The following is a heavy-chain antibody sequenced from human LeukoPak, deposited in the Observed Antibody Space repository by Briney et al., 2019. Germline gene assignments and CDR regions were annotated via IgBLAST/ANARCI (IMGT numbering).Heavy chain of an antibody. CDR1: GGSIGTYY. CDR2: TYTSGNT. D-gene: IGHD5-24*01. V-gene: IGHV4-59*01. Sequence: SETLSLTCTVSGGSIGTYYWTWIRQPPGKGLEWIGYTYTSGNTNYNPSLKSRVTISVDTSKNQFSLKLSSVTAADTAVYYCAREPRDGYNYWYFDLWGRGTLVTVSS. J-gene: IGHJ2*01. CDR3: AREPRDGYNYWYFDL.